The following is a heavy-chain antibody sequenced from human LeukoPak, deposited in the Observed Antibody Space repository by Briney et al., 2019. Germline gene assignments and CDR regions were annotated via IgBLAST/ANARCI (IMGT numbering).Heavy chain of an antibody. CDR3: ARDQSYYYDSSGYYPVPGYFDY. J-gene: IGHJ4*02. V-gene: IGHV4-39*07. CDR2: IYYSGST. D-gene: IGHD3-22*01. CDR1: GGSISSSSFY. Sequence: SETLSLTCTVSGGSISSSSFYWGWIPQPPGKGLVWIGSIYYSGSTYYNPSLKSRVTISVDTSKNQFSLKLSSVTGADTAVYYCARDQSYYYDSSGYYPVPGYFDYWGQGTLVTVSS.